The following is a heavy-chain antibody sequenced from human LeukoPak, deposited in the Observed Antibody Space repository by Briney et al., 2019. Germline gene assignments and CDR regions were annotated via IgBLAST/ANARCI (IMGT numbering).Heavy chain of an antibody. Sequence: GGSLRLSCAASGFIFSSDALSWVRQAPGKGLEWVSLISGSGGRTDYADSVKGRFTISRDNSKNTLYLQMNSLKAEDTAVYYCAKHVRTSVCFFDYWGQGTLVTVSS. D-gene: IGHD5/OR15-5a*01. V-gene: IGHV3-23*01. CDR2: ISGSGGRT. CDR3: AKHVRTSVCFFDY. J-gene: IGHJ4*02. CDR1: GFIFSSDA.